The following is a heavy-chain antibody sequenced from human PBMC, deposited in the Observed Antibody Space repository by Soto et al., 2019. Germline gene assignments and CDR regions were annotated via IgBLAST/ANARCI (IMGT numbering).Heavy chain of an antibody. V-gene: IGHV4-39*01. Sequence: SETLSLTCTVSGGSISSSSYYWGWIRQPPGKGLEWIGSIYYSGSTYYNPSLKSRVTISVDTSKNQFSLKLSSVTAADTAVYYCARPQEYYDLSSFDYWGQGTLVTVSS. D-gene: IGHD3-3*01. CDR2: IYYSGST. CDR1: GGSISSSSYY. J-gene: IGHJ4*02. CDR3: ARPQEYYDLSSFDY.